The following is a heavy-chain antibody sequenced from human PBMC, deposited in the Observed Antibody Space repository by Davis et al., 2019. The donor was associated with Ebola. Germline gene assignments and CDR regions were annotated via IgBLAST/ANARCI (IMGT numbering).Heavy chain of an antibody. J-gene: IGHJ3*02. CDR2: ISVKSGNT. V-gene: IGHV1-18*01. CDR1: GYTFTDYG. CDR3: ARDRSGSPDAFDI. Sequence: ASVKVSCKPYGYTFTDYGISWVRQAPGQGLEWMGWISVKSGNTNYARKLQGRVTMTTDTSTTTAYMELSSLRSEDTAVYYCARDRSGSPDAFDIWGQGTMVTVSS. D-gene: IGHD1-26*01.